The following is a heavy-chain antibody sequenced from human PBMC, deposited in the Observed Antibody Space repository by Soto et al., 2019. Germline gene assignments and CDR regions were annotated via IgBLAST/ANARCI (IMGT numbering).Heavy chain of an antibody. D-gene: IGHD3-22*01. Sequence: PSETLSLTCTVSGGSVSSGSYYWSWIRQPPGKGLEWIGYIYYSGSTNYNPSLKSRVTISVDTSKNQFSLKLSSVTAADTAVCYCARDGRDSSGYQYFDYWGQGTLVTVSS. CDR3: ARDGRDSSGYQYFDY. V-gene: IGHV4-61*01. CDR2: IYYSGST. J-gene: IGHJ4*02. CDR1: GGSVSSGSYY.